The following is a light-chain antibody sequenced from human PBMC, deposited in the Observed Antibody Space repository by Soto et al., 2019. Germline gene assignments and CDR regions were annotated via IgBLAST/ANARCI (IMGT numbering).Light chain of an antibody. CDR3: VLYMGSGIWV. CDR1: SGSVSSNYY. Sequence: QTVVTQEPSFSVSPGGTVTLTCGLRSGSVSSNYYPSWYQQTPGQAPRTLIYSTNTRSSGVPDRFSGSILGNKAALTITGAQADDESDYYCVLYMGSGIWVFGGGTQLTVL. CDR2: STN. V-gene: IGLV8-61*01. J-gene: IGLJ3*02.